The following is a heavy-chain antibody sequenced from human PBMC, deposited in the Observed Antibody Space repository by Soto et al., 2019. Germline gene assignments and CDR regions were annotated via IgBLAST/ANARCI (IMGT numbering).Heavy chain of an antibody. J-gene: IGHJ1*01. CDR2: ISYDASDI. D-gene: IGHD5-18*01. CDR1: GFTFRNNC. V-gene: IGHV3-30*18. CDR3: AKLTTQYNYGSVLFEN. Sequence: HPGGSLRLSCAVSGFTFRNNCIHWVRQAPCKGLEWVAFISYDASDIFYADSVKGRFTISRDNPKSTLFLHMNSPRAEDTAIYYCAKLTTQYNYGSVLFENWGQGALVTVSS.